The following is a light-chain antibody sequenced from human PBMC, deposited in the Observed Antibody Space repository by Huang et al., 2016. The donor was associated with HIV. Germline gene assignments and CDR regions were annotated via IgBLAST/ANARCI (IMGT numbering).Light chain of an antibody. Sequence: EIVMTQSAATLSVSPGERATLSCRASQSVSSNLAWYQQKPGQAPRLLIFGASTRATGVPARFSGSGSGTECTLIISSLQSEDFAVYYCQQYDNWPPTFGQGTKVKIK. CDR2: GAS. CDR3: QQYDNWPPT. V-gene: IGKV3-15*01. CDR1: QSVSSN. J-gene: IGKJ1*01.